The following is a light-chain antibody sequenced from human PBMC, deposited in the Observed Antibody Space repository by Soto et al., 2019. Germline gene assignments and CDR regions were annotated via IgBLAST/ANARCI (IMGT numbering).Light chain of an antibody. CDR2: KAS. CDR1: QSISSW. J-gene: IGKJ1*01. CDR3: QQYNSYPWT. V-gene: IGKV1-5*03. Sequence: DIQMTQSPFTLSASVGARAPITCRASQSISSWLAWYQQKPGKAPKLLIYKASTLESGVPSNFSGSGSGTEFTLTISSLQPEDFATYYCQQYNSYPWTFGQGTKVDIK.